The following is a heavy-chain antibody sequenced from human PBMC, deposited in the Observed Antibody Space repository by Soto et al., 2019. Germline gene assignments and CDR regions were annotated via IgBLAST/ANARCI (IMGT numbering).Heavy chain of an antibody. Sequence: ETLSLTCTVSGGSISSSSYYWGWIRQPPGKGLEWIGSIYYSGSTYYNPSLKSRVTISVDTSKNQFSLKLSSVTAADTAVYYCARPYSGSYPFDYWGQGTLV. V-gene: IGHV4-39*01. CDR2: IYYSGST. D-gene: IGHD1-26*01. CDR3: ARPYSGSYPFDY. J-gene: IGHJ4*02. CDR1: GGSISSSSYY.